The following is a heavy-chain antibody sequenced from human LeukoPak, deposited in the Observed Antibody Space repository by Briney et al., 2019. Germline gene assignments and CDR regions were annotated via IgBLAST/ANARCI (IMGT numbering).Heavy chain of an antibody. J-gene: IGHJ5*02. CDR1: GGSISTSDRY. V-gene: IGHV4-39*07. Sequence: SETLSLTCTVSGGSISTSDRYWGWIRQPPGKGLEWIGSIYHSGSTYYNPSLKSRVTISVDTSKNQFSLKLSSVTAADTAVYYCARDRVAVEGGFDPWGQGTLVTVSS. D-gene: IGHD3-10*01. CDR3: ARDRVAVEGGFDP. CDR2: IYHSGST.